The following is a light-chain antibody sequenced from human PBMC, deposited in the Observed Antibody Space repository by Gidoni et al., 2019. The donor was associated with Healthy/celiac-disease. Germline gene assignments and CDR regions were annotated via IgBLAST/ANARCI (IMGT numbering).Light chain of an antibody. V-gene: IGKV3-20*01. CDR1: QSVSSSY. CDR2: GAS. CDR3: QQYGSSLSIT. Sequence: EIVLTQYPGTLSLSPGERATLSCRASQSVSSSYLAWYQQKPGQAPRLLIYGASSRATGIPDRFSGSGSGTDFTLTISRLEPEDFAVYYCQQYGSSLSITFGQXTRLEIK. J-gene: IGKJ5*01.